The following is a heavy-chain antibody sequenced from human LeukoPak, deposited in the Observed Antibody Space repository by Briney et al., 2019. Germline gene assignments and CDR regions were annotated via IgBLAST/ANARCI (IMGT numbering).Heavy chain of an antibody. CDR3: TREEPEYNSGWSMDV. CDR2: IYHSGST. J-gene: IGHJ6*02. D-gene: IGHD6-19*01. CDR1: GGSISSGGYS. Sequence: PSETLSLTCAVSGGSISSGGYSWSWIRQPPGKGLEWIGYIYHSGSTYYNPSLKSRVTISVDRSKNQFSLKLSSVTAADTAVYYCTREEPEYNSGWSMDVWGQGTTVTVSS. V-gene: IGHV4-30-2*01.